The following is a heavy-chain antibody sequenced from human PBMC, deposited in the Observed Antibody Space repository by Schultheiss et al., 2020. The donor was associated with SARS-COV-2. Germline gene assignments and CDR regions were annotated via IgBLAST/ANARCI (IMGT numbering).Heavy chain of an antibody. CDR2: ISYDGSNK. CDR3: ARVNYGDYGALGY. J-gene: IGHJ4*02. V-gene: IGHV3-30*03. CDR1: GFTFSSYG. D-gene: IGHD4-17*01. Sequence: GESLKISCAASGFTFSSYGMHWVRQAPGKGLEWVAVISYDGSNKYYADSVKGRFTISRDNSKNSLYLQMNSLRAEDTAVYYCARVNYGDYGALGYWGQGTLVTVSS.